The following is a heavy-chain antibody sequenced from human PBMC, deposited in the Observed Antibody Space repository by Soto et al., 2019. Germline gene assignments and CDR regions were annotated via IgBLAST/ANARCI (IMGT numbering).Heavy chain of an antibody. CDR1: GGSISSYYW. D-gene: IGHD5-12*01. Sequence: TLSLTCTVSGGSISSYYWSWIRQPPGKGLEWLALIYWDDDKRYSPSLKSRLTITKDTSKNQVVLTMTNMDPVDTATYYCARWGSGYDFWYYYYYMDVWGKGTTVTVSS. V-gene: IGHV2-5*08. CDR2: IYWDDDK. CDR3: ARWGSGYDFWYYYYYMDV. J-gene: IGHJ6*03.